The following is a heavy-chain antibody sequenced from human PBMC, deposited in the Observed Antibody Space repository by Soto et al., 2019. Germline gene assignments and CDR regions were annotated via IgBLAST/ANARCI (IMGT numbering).Heavy chain of an antibody. D-gene: IGHD2-2*01. CDR1: GDSISSSY. CDR3: ARDGVYCSSSTCVGFFDS. J-gene: IGHJ4*01. CDR2: IYYSGST. V-gene: IGHV4-59*01. Sequence: PSETLSLTCTVSGDSISSSYWSLIRQPPGKGLEWIGNIYYSGSTNYNPSLKNRVTISVDTSKTQFSLKLISVTAADTAVYYCARDGVYCSSSTCVGFFDSWGQGNLVAVSS.